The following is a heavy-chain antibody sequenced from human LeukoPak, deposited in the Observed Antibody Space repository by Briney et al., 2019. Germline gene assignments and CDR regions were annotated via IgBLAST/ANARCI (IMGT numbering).Heavy chain of an antibody. J-gene: IGHJ4*02. D-gene: IGHD1-26*01. Sequence: GGSLRLSCAASGFTFSSYWMHWVRQAPGKGLVWVSRINSDGTTTTYADSVKGRFTISRDNAKNTLYLQMNSLRAEDTAVYYCARDIRWEPGNDYWGQGTLVTVSS. CDR1: GFTFSSYW. V-gene: IGHV3-74*01. CDR3: ARDIRWEPGNDY. CDR2: INSDGTTT.